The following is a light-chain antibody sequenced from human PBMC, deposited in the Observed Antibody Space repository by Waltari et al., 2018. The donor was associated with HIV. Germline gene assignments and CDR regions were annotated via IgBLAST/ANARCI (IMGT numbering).Light chain of an antibody. Sequence: DIQLTQSPSPLSASIGARVPITCRSAEDANIWLAWYHQRPGEAPRSLIYAAFTLQGGVPSRFSGSGFGTHFTLTIDNMQPEDFGTYYCQQYNRFPATFGGGTTVDI. V-gene: IGKV1D-16*01. CDR1: EDANIW. CDR2: AAF. J-gene: IGKJ4*01. CDR3: QQYNRFPAT.